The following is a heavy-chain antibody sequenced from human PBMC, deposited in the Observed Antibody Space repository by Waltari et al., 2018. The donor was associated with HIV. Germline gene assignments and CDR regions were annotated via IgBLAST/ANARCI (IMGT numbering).Heavy chain of an antibody. CDR3: TRDKSSGWYLGYYYGMDV. J-gene: IGHJ6*02. V-gene: IGHV3-49*03. Sequence: EVQLVESGGGLVQPGRSLRLSCTASGFTFGDYAMSWFSQAPGKGMEWVGFIRSKAYGGTTEYAASVKGRFTISRDDSKSIAYLQMNSLKTEDTAVYYCTRDKSSGWYLGYYYGMDVWGQGTTVTVSS. CDR1: GFTFGDYA. CDR2: IRSKAYGGTT. D-gene: IGHD6-19*01.